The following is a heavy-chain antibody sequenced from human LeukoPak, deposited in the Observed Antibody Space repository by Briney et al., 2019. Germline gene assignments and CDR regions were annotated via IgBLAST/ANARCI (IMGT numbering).Heavy chain of an antibody. J-gene: IGHJ4*02. CDR3: AKYRDSSGYYSNDY. D-gene: IGHD3-22*01. CDR1: GFTFSSYA. CDR2: ISGSGGST. V-gene: IGHV3-23*01. Sequence: PGGSLRLSCAASGFTFSSYAMSWVRQAPGKGLEWVSAISGSGGSTYYADSVKGRFTISRDNSKNTLCLQMNSLRAEDTAVYYCAKYRDSSGYYSNDYWGQGTLVTVSS.